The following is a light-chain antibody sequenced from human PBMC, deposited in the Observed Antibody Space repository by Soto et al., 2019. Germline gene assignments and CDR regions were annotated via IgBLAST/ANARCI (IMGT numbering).Light chain of an antibody. Sequence: QSVLTQPPSVSGAPGQRVTISCTGSSSNIGAGYDVHWYQQLPGTAPKLLIYGNSNRPSGVPDRFSGSKSGTSASLAITGLQAEDEADYYCSSHTTRNTRVFGTGTKVTVL. V-gene: IGLV1-40*01. CDR3: SSHTTRNTRV. CDR2: GNS. J-gene: IGLJ1*01. CDR1: SSNIGAGYD.